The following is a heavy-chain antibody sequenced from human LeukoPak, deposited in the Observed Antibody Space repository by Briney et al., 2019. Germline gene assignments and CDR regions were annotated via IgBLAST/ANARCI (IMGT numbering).Heavy chain of an antibody. V-gene: IGHV4-59*01. CDR1: GASINNYY. Sequence: SETLSLTCTVSGASINNYYWNWIRPPPQKGLEWLGYISYIGSTNYSPSLRSRVSMSLDRSKNQSSLRLNPVTAADTAVYYCATAMDGGSRWYFDLWGRGTLVTVSS. CDR2: ISYIGST. J-gene: IGHJ2*01. CDR3: ATAMDGGSRWYFDL. D-gene: IGHD3-16*01.